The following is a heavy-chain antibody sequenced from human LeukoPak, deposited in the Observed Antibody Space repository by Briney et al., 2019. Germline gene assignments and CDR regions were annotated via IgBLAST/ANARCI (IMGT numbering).Heavy chain of an antibody. Sequence: GGSLRLSCAASGFTVSSNYMSWVRQAPGKGLEWVSVTYSGGSTYYADSVKGRFTISRDNSKNTLYLQMNSLRAEDTAVYYCVRVGDFWSGYPNYYYGMDVWGQGTTVTVSS. CDR1: GFTVSSNY. V-gene: IGHV3-66*02. D-gene: IGHD3-3*01. CDR3: VRVGDFWSGYPNYYYGMDV. CDR2: TYSGGST. J-gene: IGHJ6*02.